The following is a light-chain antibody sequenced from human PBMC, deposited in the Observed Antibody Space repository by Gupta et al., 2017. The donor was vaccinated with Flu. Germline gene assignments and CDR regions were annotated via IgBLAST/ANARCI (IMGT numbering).Light chain of an antibody. Sequence: ATLSVSPGERATLSCRASQSVSNNLAWYQQKPGQAPRLLIFGASTRATGIPARFSGSGSGTEFTLTISSLQSEDFAVYYCQQYDNVPPYTFGQGTKLEIK. CDR3: QQYDNVPPYT. CDR1: QSVSNN. J-gene: IGKJ2*01. V-gene: IGKV3D-15*01. CDR2: GAS.